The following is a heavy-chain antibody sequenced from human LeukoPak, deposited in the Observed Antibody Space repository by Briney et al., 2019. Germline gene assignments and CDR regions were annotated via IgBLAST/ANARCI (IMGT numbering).Heavy chain of an antibody. D-gene: IGHD2-8*01. Sequence: GGSLRLSCAASGFTFSSYAMSWVRQAPGKGLEWVSAISGSGGSTYYADSVKGRFTISRDNSKNTLYLQMNSLRAEDTAVYYCARALSDCTNGVCYDYWGQGTLVTVSS. CDR1: GFTFSSYA. CDR3: ARALSDCTNGVCYDY. V-gene: IGHV3-23*01. J-gene: IGHJ4*02. CDR2: ISGSGGST.